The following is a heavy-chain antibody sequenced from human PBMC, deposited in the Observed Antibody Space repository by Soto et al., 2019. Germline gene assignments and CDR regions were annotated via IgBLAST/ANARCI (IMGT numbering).Heavy chain of an antibody. CDR3: ARDYTVVTAKRYYYYGMDV. V-gene: IGHV1-69*13. CDR1: GGTFSSYA. J-gene: IGHJ6*02. CDR2: IIPTFGTA. D-gene: IGHD2-21*02. Sequence: SVKVSCKASGGTFSSYAISWVRQAPGQGLEWMGGIIPTFGTANYAQKFQGRVTITADESTSTAYMELSSLRSEDTAVYYCARDYTVVTAKRYYYYGMDVWGQGTTVTVSS.